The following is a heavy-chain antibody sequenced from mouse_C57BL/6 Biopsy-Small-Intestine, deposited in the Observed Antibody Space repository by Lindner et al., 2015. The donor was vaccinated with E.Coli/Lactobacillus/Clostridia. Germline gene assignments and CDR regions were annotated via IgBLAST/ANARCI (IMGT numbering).Heavy chain of an antibody. CDR2: ISSGSNTI. V-gene: IGHV5-17*01. CDR3: ARGNYGGDYFDY. Sequence: VQLQESGGGLVKPGGSLKLSCAASGFTFSDYGIHWVRQAPEKGLEWVASISSGSNTIHYIDIVKGRFTISRDNAKNTLFLQMTSLRSEDTAMYYCARGNYGGDYFDYWGQGTTLTVS. J-gene: IGHJ2*01. CDR1: GFTFSDYG. D-gene: IGHD2-1*01.